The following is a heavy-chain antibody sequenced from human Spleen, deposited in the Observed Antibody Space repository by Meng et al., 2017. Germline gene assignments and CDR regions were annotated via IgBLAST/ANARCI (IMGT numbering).Heavy chain of an antibody. J-gene: IGHJ1*01. CDR2: IYHSGST. CDR1: GRSSSSGGCY. CDR3: ARSFGSDWGFQH. V-gene: IGHV4-31*01. Sequence: VQLQAVVPWMVKPYHTLSLTCTVSGRSSSSGGCYSSWSRHRPGNGLEWFGYIYHSGSTYYNPSLKSLRTISVDTSKNQFSLKLSSVTAADTAVYYCARSFGSDWGFQHWGQGTLVTVSS. D-gene: IGHD6-19*01.